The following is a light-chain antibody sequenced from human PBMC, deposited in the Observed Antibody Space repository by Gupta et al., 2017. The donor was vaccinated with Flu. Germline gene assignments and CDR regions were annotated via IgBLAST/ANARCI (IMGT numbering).Light chain of an antibody. V-gene: IGKV1-39*01. CDR2: TAA. J-gene: IGKJ1*01. CDR3: QQRYGTQWT. CDR1: HDIGVY. Sequence: PYTLSASVGERGTITCRASHDIGVYLNWYQQRPGRAPQLLMYTAASWQSGVPSRFSGSGCGTDFTLTINRRLPEDFATYYCQQRYGTQWTFGQGTKVEI.